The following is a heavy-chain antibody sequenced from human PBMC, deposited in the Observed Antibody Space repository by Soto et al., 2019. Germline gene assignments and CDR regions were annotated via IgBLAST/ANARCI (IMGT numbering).Heavy chain of an antibody. CDR1: GYTFTSYG. CDR2: ISAYNGNT. J-gene: IGHJ5*02. Sequence: QVQLVQSGAEVKKPGASVKVSCKASGYTFTSYGISWVRQAPGQGLEWMGWISAYNGNTNYAQKLQGRVTMTTDTSTSTAYMELRSLRSDDTAVYYCARDSDYYDSSGAWRWFDPWGQGTLVTVSS. CDR3: ARDSDYYDSSGAWRWFDP. D-gene: IGHD3-22*01. V-gene: IGHV1-18*01.